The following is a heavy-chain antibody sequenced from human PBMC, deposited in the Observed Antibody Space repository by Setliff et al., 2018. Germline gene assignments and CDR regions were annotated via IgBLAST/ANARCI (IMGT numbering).Heavy chain of an antibody. D-gene: IGHD2-21*02. CDR2: LQTYSGHT. J-gene: IGHJ6*03. CDR1: GDSIPKNA. CDR3: AREEVIVMTVNNYYYYMDV. V-gene: IGHV1-18*01. Sequence: ASVKVSCKASGDSIPKNAISWVRQAPGQGLEWMGWLQTYSGHTNYAQKFRGRATMTTDESTMTAYMELNSLRPEDTAMYYCAREEVIVMTVNNYYYYMDVWGKGTTVTVSS.